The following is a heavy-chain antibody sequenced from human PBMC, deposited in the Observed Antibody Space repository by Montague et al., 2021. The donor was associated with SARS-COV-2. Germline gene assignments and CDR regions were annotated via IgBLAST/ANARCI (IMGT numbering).Heavy chain of an antibody. D-gene: IGHD2-2*01. V-gene: IGHV2-70*11. CDR1: GFSLSTSGMS. J-gene: IGHJ6*04. CDR3: ARIVSLVVPGDMPQMYLYDLDV. Sequence: PALVKPTQTLTLTCTFSGFSLSTSGMSVTWIRQPPGKALEWLARIDWDNDKYYSTSLKTRLTISKDTSKNQVVLTVTNVDPFDTATYYCARIVSLVVPGDMPQMYLYDLDVWGKGTTVIVSS. CDR2: IDWDNDK.